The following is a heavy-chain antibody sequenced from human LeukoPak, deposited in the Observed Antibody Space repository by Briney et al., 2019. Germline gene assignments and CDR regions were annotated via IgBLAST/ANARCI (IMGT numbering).Heavy chain of an antibody. Sequence: SETLSLTCTVSGGSISSGGYYWSWIRQHPGKGLEWIGYIYYSGSTYYNPSLKSRVTISVDTSKNQFSLKLSSVTAADTAVYYCAREEGLHSWFDPWGQGTLVTVSS. D-gene: IGHD4-11*01. J-gene: IGHJ5*02. CDR2: IYYSGST. CDR3: AREEGLHSWFDP. V-gene: IGHV4-31*03. CDR1: GGSISSGGYY.